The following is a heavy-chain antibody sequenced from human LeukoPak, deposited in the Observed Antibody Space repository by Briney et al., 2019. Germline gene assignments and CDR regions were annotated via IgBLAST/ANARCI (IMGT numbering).Heavy chain of an antibody. Sequence: GGSLRLSCAASGFTHRSYWMSWVRQSPGIGLEWVASIREDGSLKSYVDSVKGRFSTSRDNAKNSLYLEMNSLRAEDTAVYYCAGRSTANICDWGQGTLVTVSS. CDR2: IREDGSLK. D-gene: IGHD2-8*02. CDR1: GFTHRSYW. CDR3: AGRSTANICD. V-gene: IGHV3-7*02. J-gene: IGHJ4*02.